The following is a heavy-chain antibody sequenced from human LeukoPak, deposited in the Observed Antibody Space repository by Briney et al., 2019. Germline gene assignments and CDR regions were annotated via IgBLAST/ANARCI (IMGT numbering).Heavy chain of an antibody. Sequence: GGSLRLSCAASGFTFSDYYMSWIRQAPGKGLEWVSYISSSGSTIYYADSVKGRFTISRDNAKNSLYLQMNSLRAEDTAVYYCARDFAPIVGATSNFDCWGQGTLVTVSS. D-gene: IGHD1-26*01. CDR2: ISSSGSTI. V-gene: IGHV3-11*01. J-gene: IGHJ4*02. CDR3: ARDFAPIVGATSNFDC. CDR1: GFTFSDYY.